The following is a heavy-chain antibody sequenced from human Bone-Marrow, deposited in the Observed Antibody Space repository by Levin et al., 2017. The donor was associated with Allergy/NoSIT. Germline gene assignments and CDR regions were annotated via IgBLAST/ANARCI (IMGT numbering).Heavy chain of an antibody. CDR1: GFTFSSYA. CDR2: ISYDGSNK. Sequence: GGSLRLSCAASGFTFSSYAMHWVRQAPGKGLEWVAVISYDGSNKYYADSVKGRFTISRDNSKNTLYLQMNSLRAEDTAVYYCARDPSGILMDLFDYWGQGTLVTVSS. J-gene: IGHJ4*02. D-gene: IGHD3-16*01. CDR3: ARDPSGILMDLFDY. V-gene: IGHV3-30*04.